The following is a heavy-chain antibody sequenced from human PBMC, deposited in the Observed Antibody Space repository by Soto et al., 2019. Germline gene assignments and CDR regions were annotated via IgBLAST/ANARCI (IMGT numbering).Heavy chain of an antibody. CDR2: MNPNSGNT. CDR1: GYTFTSYD. CDR3: ARWDSSGYYYPRYYYYRMDV. J-gene: IGHJ6*02. D-gene: IGHD3-22*01. Sequence: VASVKVSCKASGYTFTSYDINWVRQATGQGLEWMGWMNPNSGNTGYAQKFQGRVTMTRNTSISTAYMELSSLRSEDTAVYYCARWDSSGYYYPRYYYYRMDVWGQGTTVTVYS. V-gene: IGHV1-8*01.